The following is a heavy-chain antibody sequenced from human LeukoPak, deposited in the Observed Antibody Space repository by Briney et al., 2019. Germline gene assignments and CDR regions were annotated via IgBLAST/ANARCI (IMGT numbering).Heavy chain of an antibody. D-gene: IGHD3-16*02. CDR1: GFPFTSYS. V-gene: IGHV3-48*04. Sequence: PGGSLRLSCAASGFPFTSYSMNWARQAPGKGLEWVSYISSSSSTIYYADSVKGRFTISRDNAKNSLYLQMNSLRAEDTAVYYCARADDYVWGSYRYGPFDYWGQGTLVTVSS. J-gene: IGHJ4*02. CDR2: ISSSSSTI. CDR3: ARADDYVWGSYRYGPFDY.